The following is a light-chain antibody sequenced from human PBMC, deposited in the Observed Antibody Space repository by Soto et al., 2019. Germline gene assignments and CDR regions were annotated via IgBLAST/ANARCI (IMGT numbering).Light chain of an antibody. CDR3: AAWDDSLSGPVV. V-gene: IGLV1-47*01. CDR1: SSNIGSNY. CDR2: RNN. Sequence: QSVLTQPPSASGTPGQRVTISCSGSSSNIGSNYVYWYQQLPGTAPKLLIYRNNQRPSGVPDRFSGCKSGTSASLAISGLRSEDAADYYCAAWDDSLSGPVVFGGGTKLTVL. J-gene: IGLJ2*01.